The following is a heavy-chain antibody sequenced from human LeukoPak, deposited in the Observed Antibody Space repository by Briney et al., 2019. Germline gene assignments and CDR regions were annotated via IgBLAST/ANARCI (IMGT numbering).Heavy chain of an antibody. D-gene: IGHD1-1*01. V-gene: IGHV1-69*13. CDR3: ARVRLGTGTTSLFDFDI. Sequence: SVKVSCKASGGTFSSYAISWVRQAPGQVLEWMGGIIPIFGTANYAQKFQGRVTITADESTSTAYMELSSLRSEDTAVYYCARVRLGTGTTSLFDFDIWGQGTMVTVSS. J-gene: IGHJ3*02. CDR2: IIPIFGTA. CDR1: GGTFSSYA.